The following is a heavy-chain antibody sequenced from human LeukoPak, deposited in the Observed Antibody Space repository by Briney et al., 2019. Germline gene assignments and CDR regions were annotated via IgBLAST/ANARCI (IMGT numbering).Heavy chain of an antibody. D-gene: IGHD3-9*01. V-gene: IGHV4-4*07. CDR3: ARGVVLRYFDWLLSSPPEYYYYYYMDV. J-gene: IGHJ6*03. Sequence: PSETLSLTCTVSGGSISSYYWSWIRQPAGKGLEWIGRIYTSGSTNYNPSLKSRVTMSVDTSKNQFSLKLSSVTAADTAVYYCARGVVLRYFDWLLSSPPEYYYYYYMDVWGKGTTVTISS. CDR1: GGSISSYY. CDR2: IYTSGST.